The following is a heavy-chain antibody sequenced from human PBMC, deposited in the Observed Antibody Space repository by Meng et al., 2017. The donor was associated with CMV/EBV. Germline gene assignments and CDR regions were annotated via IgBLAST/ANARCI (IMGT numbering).Heavy chain of an antibody. V-gene: IGHV3-74*03. Sequence: VELVECGGGLVQPGGSRRLSCEDSGFTFSHYWMHWVRQVPGEGPVWVSRINTDGSFTSYADSVKGRFTISRDNAKNTLYLHMHGLRVDDSAVYYCGRDLTGERDQWGQGTLVTVSS. CDR3: GRDLTGERDQ. CDR2: INTDGSFT. D-gene: IGHD7-27*01. J-gene: IGHJ4*02. CDR1: GFTFSHYW.